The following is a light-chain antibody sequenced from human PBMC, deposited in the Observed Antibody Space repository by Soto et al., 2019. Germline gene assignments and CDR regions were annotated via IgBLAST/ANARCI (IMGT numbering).Light chain of an antibody. CDR2: EVS. Sequence: QSALTQPRSVSGSPGQSVTISCTATGSDVGDSSHVSWYQLHPGKAPKLMIYEVSKRPSGVSNRFSGSKSGNTASLTISGLQAEDEADYYCSSYTSSSTYVFGTGTKLTVL. V-gene: IGLV2-14*01. CDR1: GSDVGDSSH. J-gene: IGLJ1*01. CDR3: SSYTSSSTYV.